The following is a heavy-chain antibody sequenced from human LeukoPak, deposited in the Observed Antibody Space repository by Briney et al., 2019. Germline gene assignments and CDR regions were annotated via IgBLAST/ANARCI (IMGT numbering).Heavy chain of an antibody. CDR1: GGTFSSYA. CDR3: ARGPDIVVVPAATTDNYYYYYMDV. V-gene: IGHV1-69*13. J-gene: IGHJ6*03. D-gene: IGHD2-2*01. CDR2: VIPIFGTA. Sequence: VASVKVSCKASGGTFSSYAISWVRQAPGQGLEWMGGVIPIFGTANYAQKFQGRVTITADESTSTAYMELSSLRSEDTAVYYCARGPDIVVVPAATTDNYYYYYMDVWGKGTTVTISS.